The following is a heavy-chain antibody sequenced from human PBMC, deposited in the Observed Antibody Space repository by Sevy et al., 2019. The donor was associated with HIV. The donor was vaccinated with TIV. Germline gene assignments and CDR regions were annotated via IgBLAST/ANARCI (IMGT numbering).Heavy chain of an antibody. D-gene: IGHD5-12*01. J-gene: IGHJ4*02. CDR3: ARLQDYAGYDYTGGEYFDH. Sequence: ASVKVSCKASGGTFSSYSISWVRQAPGQGLEWMGGIIPMFGTENYALKFQGRVTITADESTNTAYLQLNGLRSEDTALYYCARLQDYAGYDYTGGEYFDHWGQGTQVTVSS. V-gene: IGHV1-69*13. CDR2: IIPMFGTE. CDR1: GGTFSSYS.